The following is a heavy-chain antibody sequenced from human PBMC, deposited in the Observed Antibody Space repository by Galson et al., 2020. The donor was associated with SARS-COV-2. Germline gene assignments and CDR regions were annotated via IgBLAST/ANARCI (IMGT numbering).Heavy chain of an antibody. CDR1: GDFVTNSLFY. J-gene: IGHJ5*02. V-gene: IGHV4-30-4*08. Sequence: PSETLSLTCPVSGDFVTNSLFYWGWIRQSPAKGLEWLGYTHHSGTTYYNPSVKTRVSITLDTSRNQFFLDLTSVTAADTAIYYCVGFFHTEPYYGNYFDPWGQGILVTVSS. D-gene: IGHD3-10*01. CDR3: VGFFHTEPYYGNYFDP. CDR2: THHSGTT.